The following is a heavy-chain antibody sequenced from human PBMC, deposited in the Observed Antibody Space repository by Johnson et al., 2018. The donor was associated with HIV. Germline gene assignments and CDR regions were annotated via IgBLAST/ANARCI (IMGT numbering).Heavy chain of an antibody. CDR2: IDTAGDT. Sequence: MLLVESGGGLVQPGGSLRLSCAASGFTFSSYDMHWVRQVTGKGLEWVSGIDTAGDTYYPGSATGRFTISRENAKNSLYLQMNSLRAGDTAVYYCARDHGQLWLLPAFDIWGQGTMVTVSS. CDR1: GFTFSSYD. D-gene: IGHD5-18*01. CDR3: ARDHGQLWLLPAFDI. V-gene: IGHV3-13*01. J-gene: IGHJ3*02.